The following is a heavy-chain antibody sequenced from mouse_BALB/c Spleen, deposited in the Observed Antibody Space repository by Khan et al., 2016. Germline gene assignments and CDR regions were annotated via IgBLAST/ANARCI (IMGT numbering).Heavy chain of an antibody. CDR2: INTYTGEP. V-gene: IGHV9-1*02. Sequence: QIQLVQSGPELKKPGETVKISCKASAYTFINYGMNWVKQAPGKGLKWMGWINTYTGEPTYADDFKGRFAFSLETSANTASLQINNLKNEDMATYFCARRTARATFYAMDYWGQGTSVTVSS. J-gene: IGHJ4*01. CDR1: AYTFINYG. D-gene: IGHD3-2*01. CDR3: ARRTARATFYAMDY.